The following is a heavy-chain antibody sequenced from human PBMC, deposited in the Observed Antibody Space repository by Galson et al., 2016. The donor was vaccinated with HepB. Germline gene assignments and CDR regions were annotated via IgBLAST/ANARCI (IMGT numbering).Heavy chain of an antibody. CDR1: GFTFRAYA. V-gene: IGHV3-33*01. D-gene: IGHD6-13*01. CDR3: ARDIVIADPRSRYFYYGMDV. J-gene: IGHJ6*02. CDR2: IWSDGSNK. Sequence: SLRLSCAASGFTFRAYAMHWVRQAPGKGLEWVAVIWSDGSNKYYADSVKGRFTISRDTSKNTLYVQMNSLRVEDKAIYYCARDIVIADPRSRYFYYGMDVWGQGTTVTVSS.